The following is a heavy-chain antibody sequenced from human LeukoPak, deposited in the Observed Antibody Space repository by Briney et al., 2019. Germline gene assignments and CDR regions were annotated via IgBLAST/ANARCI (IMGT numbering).Heavy chain of an antibody. CDR1: GFTFSSYE. Sequence: GSLRLSCAASGFTFSSYEMKWVRQAPGKGVGWGSFISSSGSTIYYADSVKGRFTISRDNAKNSLYLQMNSLRAEDTAVYYCARVGSSSWLYYFDYWGQGTLVTVSS. D-gene: IGHD6-13*01. V-gene: IGHV3-48*03. J-gene: IGHJ4*02. CDR2: ISSSGSTI. CDR3: ARVGSSSWLYYFDY.